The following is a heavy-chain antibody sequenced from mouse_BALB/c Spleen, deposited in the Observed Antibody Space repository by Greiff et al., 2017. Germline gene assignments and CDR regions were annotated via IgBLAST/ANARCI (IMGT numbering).Heavy chain of an antibody. Sequence: QVHVKQPGAELVKPGASVKLSCKASGYTFTSYWMHWVKQRPGQGLEWIGEIDPSDSYTNYNQKFKGKATLTVDKSSSTAYMQLSSLTSEDSAVYYCARRGGNEDYAMDYWGQGTSVTVSS. CDR1: GYTFTSYW. CDR2: IDPSDSYT. J-gene: IGHJ4*01. D-gene: IGHD2-1*01. CDR3: ARRGGNEDYAMDY. V-gene: IGHV1-69*02.